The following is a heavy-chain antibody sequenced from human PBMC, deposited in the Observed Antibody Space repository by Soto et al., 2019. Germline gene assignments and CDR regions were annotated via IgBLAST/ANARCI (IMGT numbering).Heavy chain of an antibody. Sequence: VSVKVSCKASGYTFTSYDINWVRQATGQGLEWMGWMNPNSGNTGYAQKFQGRVTMTRNTSISTAYMELSSLRSEDTAVYYCARVRYSSGWYGDYYYYGMDVWGQGTTVTVSS. CDR2: MNPNSGNT. CDR3: ARVRYSSGWYGDYYYYGMDV. CDR1: GYTFTSYD. V-gene: IGHV1-8*01. J-gene: IGHJ6*02. D-gene: IGHD6-19*01.